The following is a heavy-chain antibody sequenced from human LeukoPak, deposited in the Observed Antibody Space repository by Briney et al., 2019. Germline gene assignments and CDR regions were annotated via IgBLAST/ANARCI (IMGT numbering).Heavy chain of an antibody. CDR2: IIPIFGTA. CDR1: GGTFSSYV. Sequence: SVKVSCKASGGTFSSYVINWVRQAPGQGLEWMGGIIPIFGTANYAQKFQGRVTITANKSTSTAYMELSSRRSEDTAVYYCAMGVGAPAAIAVAADFDYWGQGTLVTVSS. J-gene: IGHJ4*02. D-gene: IGHD6-19*01. V-gene: IGHV1-69*06. CDR3: AMGVGAPAAIAVAADFDY.